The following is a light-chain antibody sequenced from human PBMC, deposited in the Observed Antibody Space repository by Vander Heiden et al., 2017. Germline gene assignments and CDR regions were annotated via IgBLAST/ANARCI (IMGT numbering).Light chain of an antibody. J-gene: IGLJ2*01. Sequence: SSLLTQPPSLSLPPAPPARITCRGNNIGSKSVHWYQQKPGQAPVLVVYDDGDRPSGIPERFSGSNSGNTATLTISRVEAGDEADYYCQVWDNVSDHPGHVVFGGGTKLTVL. CDR3: QVWDNVSDHPGHVV. CDR1: NIGSKS. CDR2: DDG. V-gene: IGLV3-21*02.